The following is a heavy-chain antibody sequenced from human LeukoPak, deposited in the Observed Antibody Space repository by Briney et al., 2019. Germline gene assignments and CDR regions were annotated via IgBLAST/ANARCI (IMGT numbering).Heavy chain of an antibody. D-gene: IGHD3-10*01. V-gene: IGHV3-30*18. CDR1: GFTFSSYG. J-gene: IGHJ4*02. Sequence: GRSLRPSCAASGFTFSSYGMHWVRQAPGKGLEWVAVISYDGSNKYYADSVKGRFTISRDNSKNTLYLQMNSLRAEDTAVYYCAKDRIPLLMGTGFDYWGQGTLVTVSS. CDR2: ISYDGSNK. CDR3: AKDRIPLLMGTGFDY.